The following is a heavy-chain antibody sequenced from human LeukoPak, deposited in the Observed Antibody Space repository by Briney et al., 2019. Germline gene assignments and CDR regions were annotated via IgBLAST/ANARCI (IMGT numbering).Heavy chain of an antibody. CDR3: ARGSTSPNYYYYMDV. CDR1: GGTFSSYA. Sequence: ASVKVSCKASGGTFSSYAISWVRPAPGQGLEWMGGIIPIFGTANYAQKFQGRVTITADESTSTAYMELSSLRSEDTAVYYCARGSTSPNYYYYMDVWGKGTTVTVSS. CDR2: IIPIFGTA. J-gene: IGHJ6*03. V-gene: IGHV1-69*13. D-gene: IGHD2-2*01.